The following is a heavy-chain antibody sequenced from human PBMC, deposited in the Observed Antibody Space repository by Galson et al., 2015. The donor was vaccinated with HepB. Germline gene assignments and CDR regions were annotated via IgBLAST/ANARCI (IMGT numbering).Heavy chain of an antibody. CDR2: ISYDGSNK. CDR3: ARSYYGSGSYDAFDI. J-gene: IGHJ3*02. D-gene: IGHD3-10*01. CDR1: GFTFSSYA. V-gene: IGHV3-30-3*01. Sequence: SLRLSCAASGFTFSSYAMHWVRQAPGKGLEWVAVISYDGSNKYYADSVKGRFTISRDNSKNTLYLQMNSLRAEDTAVYYCARSYYGSGSYDAFDIWGQGTMVTVSS.